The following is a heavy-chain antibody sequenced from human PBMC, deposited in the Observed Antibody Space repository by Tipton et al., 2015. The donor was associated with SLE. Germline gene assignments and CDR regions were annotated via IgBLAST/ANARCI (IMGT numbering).Heavy chain of an antibody. Sequence: SLRLSCAASGFTFSSYAMHWVRQAPGKGLEWVAVISYGGSNKYYADSVKGRFTISRDNSKNTLYLQMNSLRAEDTAVYYCARDTAEPLVGATLSYYMDVWGKGSTVTVSS. CDR3: ARDTAEPLVGATLSYYMDV. J-gene: IGHJ6*03. D-gene: IGHD1-26*01. CDR2: ISYGGSNK. V-gene: IGHV3-30-3*01. CDR1: GFTFSSYA.